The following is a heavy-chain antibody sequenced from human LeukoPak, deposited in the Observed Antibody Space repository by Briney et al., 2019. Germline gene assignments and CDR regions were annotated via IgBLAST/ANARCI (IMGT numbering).Heavy chain of an antibody. CDR2: INHSGST. CDR1: GGSFSGYY. J-gene: IGHJ4*02. D-gene: IGHD4-23*01. CDR3: ASGGGPQPYYFDY. Sequence: PSETLSLTCAVYGGSFSGYYWSWIRQPPGKGLEWIGEINHSGSTNYNPSLKSRVTISVDTSKNQFSLKLSSVTAADTAVYHCASGGGPQPYYFDYWGQGTLVTVSS. V-gene: IGHV4-34*01.